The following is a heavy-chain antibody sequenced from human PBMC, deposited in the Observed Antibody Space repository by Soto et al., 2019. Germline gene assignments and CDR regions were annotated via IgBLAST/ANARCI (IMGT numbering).Heavy chain of an antibody. J-gene: IGHJ6*02. CDR1: GFTFSSYW. CDR2: IKQDGSEK. V-gene: IGHV3-7*05. CDR3: ARVGRAGSYYYYGMDV. Sequence: GGSLRLSCAASGFTFSSYWMSWVRQAPGKGLEWVANIKQDGSEKYYVDSVKGRFTISRDNAKNSLYLQMNSLRAEDTAVYYCARVGRAGSYYYYGMDVWGQGTTVTVSS. D-gene: IGHD2-15*01.